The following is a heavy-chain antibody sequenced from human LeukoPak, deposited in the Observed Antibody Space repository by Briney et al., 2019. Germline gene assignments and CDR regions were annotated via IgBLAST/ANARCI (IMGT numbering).Heavy chain of an antibody. J-gene: IGHJ6*03. CDR3: ARDSPMTTVTIDYYYMDV. Sequence: SQTLSLTCTVSGGSITTGSYYWIWIRQPAGKGLEWIGRIYTTGSTDYNPSLKSRVTMSVDTSKNQFSLKLSSVTAADTAVYYCARDSPMTTVTIDYYYMDVWGKGTTVTVSS. D-gene: IGHD4-17*01. CDR2: IYTTGST. V-gene: IGHV4-61*02. CDR1: GGSITTGSYY.